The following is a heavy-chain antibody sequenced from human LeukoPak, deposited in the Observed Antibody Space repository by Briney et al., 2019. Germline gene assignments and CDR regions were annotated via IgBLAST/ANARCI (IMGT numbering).Heavy chain of an antibody. CDR2: ISSSSVNI. CDR1: GFSFNIYT. D-gene: IGHD5-18*01. Sequence: GGSLTLSCTASGFSFNIYTMNWVRQPPGKGLEWVSSISSSSVNIYYADSVKGRFTLSRDNAKTSLYLQMNSLRAEDTAVYYCARDRRLQLWSPAGFDYWGQGTLVTASS. J-gene: IGHJ4*02. V-gene: IGHV3-21*01. CDR3: ARDRRLQLWSPAGFDY.